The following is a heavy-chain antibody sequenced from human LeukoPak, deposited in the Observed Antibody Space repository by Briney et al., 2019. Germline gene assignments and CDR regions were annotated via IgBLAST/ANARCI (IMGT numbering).Heavy chain of an antibody. CDR2: IYPYSGDT. J-gene: IGHJ3*02. D-gene: IGHD6-6*01. CDR3: ARDRNSGSSLDI. CDR1: GYTFTSYG. V-gene: IGHV1-2*02. Sequence: ASVKVPCKASGYTFTSYGFSWVRQAPGQGLEWMGWIYPYSGDTNYAQNFQGRVTMTRDTSISTAYMELSSLKSDDTAVYYCARDRNSGSSLDIWGQGTMLTVSS.